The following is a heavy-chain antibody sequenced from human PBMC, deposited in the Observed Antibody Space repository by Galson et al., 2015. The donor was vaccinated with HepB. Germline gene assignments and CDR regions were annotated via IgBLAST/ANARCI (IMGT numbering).Heavy chain of an antibody. D-gene: IGHD3-10*01. CDR3: ARVRQLGQGFHF. V-gene: IGHV6-1*01. CDR1: GDSVSNNGVA. Sequence: CAISGDSVSNNGVAWNWIRQSPSRGLEWLGRTYYWSKFYNDYAESVKSRITINPDTSRNQVSLQLNSVTPEDTAVYYCARVRQLGQGFHFWGQGTLVTVSS. CDR2: TYYWSKFYN. J-gene: IGHJ4*02.